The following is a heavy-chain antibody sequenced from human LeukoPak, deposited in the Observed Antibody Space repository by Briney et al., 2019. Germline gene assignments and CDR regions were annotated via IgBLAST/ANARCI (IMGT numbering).Heavy chain of an antibody. CDR2: INHSGST. CDR3: ARGPALQDIVVVVADSIDY. Sequence: SETLSLTCAVYGGSFSGYYWSWIRQPPGKGLEWIGEINHSGSTNYNPSLKSRVTISVDTSKNQFSLKLSSVTAADTAVYYCARGPALQDIVVVVADSIDYWGQGTLVTVYS. CDR1: GGSFSGYY. V-gene: IGHV4-34*01. J-gene: IGHJ4*02. D-gene: IGHD2-15*01.